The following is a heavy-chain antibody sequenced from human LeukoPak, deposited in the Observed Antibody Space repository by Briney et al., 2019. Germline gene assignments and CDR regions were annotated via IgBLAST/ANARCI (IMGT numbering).Heavy chain of an antibody. D-gene: IGHD6-19*01. V-gene: IGHV3-15*05. Sequence: GGSLRLSCAASGFTFSSYAMSWVRQAPGKGLEWVGRIKSKTDGGTTDCAAPVKGRFTISRDNSKNTLYLQMSSLRAEDTAVYYCVKGPGSGWFFDYWGQGTLVTVSS. CDR3: VKGPGSGWFFDY. J-gene: IGHJ4*02. CDR1: GFTFSSYA. CDR2: IKSKTDGGTT.